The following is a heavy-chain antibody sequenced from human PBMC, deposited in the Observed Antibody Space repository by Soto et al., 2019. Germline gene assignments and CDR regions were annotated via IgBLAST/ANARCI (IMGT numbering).Heavy chain of an antibody. V-gene: IGHV3-23*01. J-gene: IGHJ3*02. D-gene: IGHD3-3*01. CDR3: GRGITIFGVSSSDAFDI. CDR2: ISGSGGST. CDR1: GFTFSSYA. Sequence: GGSLRLSCAASGFTFSSYAMSWVRQAPGKGLEWVSAISGSGGSTYYEVSVKGRFTISRDNSKNTLYLQMNSLRAEDTAVYYCGRGITIFGVSSSDAFDIWGQGTMVTVSS.